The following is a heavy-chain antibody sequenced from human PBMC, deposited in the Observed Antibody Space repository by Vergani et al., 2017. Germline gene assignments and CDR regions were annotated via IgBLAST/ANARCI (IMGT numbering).Heavy chain of an antibody. J-gene: IGHJ4*02. CDR2: ISGSGGRT. Sequence: EVQLVESGGGLVKPGGSLRLSCAASGFTFSSYSMNWVRQAPGKGLEWVSAISGSGGRTYYADSVKGRFTISRDNSKNTLYLQMNSLRAEDTAVYYCATAYYADPYYFDYWGQGTLVTVSS. CDR3: ATAYYADPYYFDY. CDR1: GFTFSSYS. V-gene: IGHV3-23*04. D-gene: IGHD3-10*01.